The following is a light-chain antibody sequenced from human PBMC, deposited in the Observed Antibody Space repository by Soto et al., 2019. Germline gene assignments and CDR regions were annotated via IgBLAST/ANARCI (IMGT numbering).Light chain of an antibody. CDR1: SSNIGSNY. J-gene: IGLJ3*02. Sequence: QSVLTQPPSASGTPGQRVTISCSGSSSNIGSNYVYWYQQLPGTAPKLLIYRNNQRPSGVPDRFSGSKPGTSASLAISGLPSEDEADYYCAAWDDSLSGPWVFGGGTKLTVL. V-gene: IGLV1-47*01. CDR3: AAWDDSLSGPWV. CDR2: RNN.